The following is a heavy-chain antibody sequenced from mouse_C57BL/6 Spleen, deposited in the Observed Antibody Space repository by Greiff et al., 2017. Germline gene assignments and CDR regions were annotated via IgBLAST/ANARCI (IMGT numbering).Heavy chain of an antibody. CDR2: IYPGNSDT. J-gene: IGHJ4*01. Sequence: VQLQQSGTVLARPGASVKMSCKTSGYTFTSYWMHWVKQRPGQGLEWIGAIYPGNSDTSYNQKFKGKAKLTAVTSASTAYMELSSLTNEDSAVYYCTKKIYYDYDGEAMDYWGQGTSVTVSS. V-gene: IGHV1-5*01. CDR1: GYTFTSYW. D-gene: IGHD2-4*01. CDR3: TKKIYYDYDGEAMDY.